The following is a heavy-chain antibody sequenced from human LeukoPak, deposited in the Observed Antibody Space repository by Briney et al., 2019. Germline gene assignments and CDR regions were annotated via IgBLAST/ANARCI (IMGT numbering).Heavy chain of an antibody. V-gene: IGHV3-66*02. CDR2: IYSGGST. CDR3: ARGVPCTTTSCYYFDY. D-gene: IGHD2-2*01. J-gene: IGHJ4*02. Sequence: GGSLRLSCAASGFTVSSNYMSWVRQAPGKGLEWVTVIYSGGSTYYADSVRGRFTISRDNSKNTLYLQMNSLRADDTAVYYCARGVPCTTTSCYYFDYWGQRTLVTVSS. CDR1: GFTVSSNY.